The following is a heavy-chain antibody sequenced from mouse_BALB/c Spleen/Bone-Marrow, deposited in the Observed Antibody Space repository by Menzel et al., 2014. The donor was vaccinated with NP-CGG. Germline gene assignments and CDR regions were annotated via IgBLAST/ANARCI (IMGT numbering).Heavy chain of an antibody. J-gene: IGHJ3*01. CDR2: INPYNGGT. V-gene: IGHV1-18*01. Sequence: EVQLRQSGPELVKPGASMKISCKASGCSFTGYTMNWVKQSHGKNLEWIGLINPYNGGTNYNQKFKGKATLTVDKSSSTAYMELLSLTSEDSAVYYCARDYYGFSYGFAYWGQGTLVTVSA. CDR3: ARDYYGFSYGFAY. CDR1: GCSFTGYT. D-gene: IGHD1-1*01.